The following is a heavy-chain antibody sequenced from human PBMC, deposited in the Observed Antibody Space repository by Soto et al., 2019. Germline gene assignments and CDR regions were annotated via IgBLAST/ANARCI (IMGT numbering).Heavy chain of an antibody. CDR1: GFTFSSYA. CDR2: ISYDGSNK. Sequence: QVQLVESGGGVVQPGRSLRLSCAASGFTFSSYAMHWVRQAPGKGLEWVAVISYDGSNKYYADSVKGRFTISRDNSKNTLYLQMNSLRAEDTAVYYCARAGAAAGTSHCYYGMDVWGQGTTVTVSS. J-gene: IGHJ6*02. V-gene: IGHV3-30-3*01. CDR3: ARAGAAAGTSHCYYGMDV. D-gene: IGHD6-13*01.